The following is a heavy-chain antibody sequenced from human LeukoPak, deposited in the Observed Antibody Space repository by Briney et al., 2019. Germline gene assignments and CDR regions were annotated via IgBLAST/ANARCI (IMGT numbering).Heavy chain of an antibody. CDR3: ARSKDSSGWLPPKY. D-gene: IGHD6-19*01. CDR1: GYTFTGYY. CDR2: IIPIFGTA. J-gene: IGHJ4*02. V-gene: IGHV1-69*13. Sequence: SVKVSCKASGYTFTGYYMHWVRQAPGQGLEWMGGIIPIFGTANYAQKFQGRVTITADESTSTAYMELSSLRSEDTAVYYCARSKDSSGWLPPKYWGQGTLVTVSS.